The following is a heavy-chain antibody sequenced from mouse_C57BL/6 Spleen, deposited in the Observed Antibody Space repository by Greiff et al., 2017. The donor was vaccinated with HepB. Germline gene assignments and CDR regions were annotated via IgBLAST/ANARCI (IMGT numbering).Heavy chain of an antibody. Sequence: EVKLVESGGGLVKPGGSLKLSCAASGFTFSDYGMHWVRQAPEKGLEWVAYISSGSSTIYYADTVKGRVTISRDNAKNTLFLQMTSLRSEETAMYYCAREGSSYAMDYWGQGTSVTVSS. D-gene: IGHD1-1*01. CDR3: AREGSSYAMDY. CDR1: GFTFSDYG. V-gene: IGHV5-17*01. J-gene: IGHJ4*01. CDR2: ISSGSSTI.